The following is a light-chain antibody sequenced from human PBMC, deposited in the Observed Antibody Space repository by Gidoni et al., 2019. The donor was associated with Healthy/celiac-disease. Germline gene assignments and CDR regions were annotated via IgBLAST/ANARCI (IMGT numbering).Light chain of an antibody. Sequence: DIQLTQSPSFLSASVGDRVTITCRASQGISSYLAWYQQKPGKAPKLLSYAASTLQSGVPSRFSGRGSGTEVTLTISSLQPEDFATYYCQQLNSYPWTFGQGTKVEIK. CDR1: QGISSY. J-gene: IGKJ1*01. CDR3: QQLNSYPWT. V-gene: IGKV1-9*01. CDR2: AAS.